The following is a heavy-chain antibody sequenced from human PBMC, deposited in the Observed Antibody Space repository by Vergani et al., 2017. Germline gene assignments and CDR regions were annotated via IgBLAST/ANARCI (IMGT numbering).Heavy chain of an antibody. J-gene: IGHJ4*02. V-gene: IGHV5-51*01. CDR2: IYPGDSDT. Sequence: EVQLVQSGAEVKKPGESLKISCKGSGYSFTSYWIGWVRQMPGKGLEWMAIIYPGDSDTRYSPSFQGQVTISADKSISTAYLQWSSLKASDTAMYYCARHIGPNYYDSSGYSYYFDYWGQGTLVTVSS. CDR1: GYSFTSYW. D-gene: IGHD3-22*01. CDR3: ARHIGPNYYDSSGYSYYFDY.